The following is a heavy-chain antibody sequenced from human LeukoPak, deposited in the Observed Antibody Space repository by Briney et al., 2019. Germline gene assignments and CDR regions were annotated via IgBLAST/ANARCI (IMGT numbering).Heavy chain of an antibody. CDR3: AREIAAAGTFYYYYMDV. V-gene: IGHV4-59*01. CDR1: GGSISSYY. J-gene: IGHJ6*03. CDR2: IYYSGST. Sequence: SETLSLTCTVSGGSISSYYWSWIRQPPGKGLGWIGYIYYSGSTNYNPSLKSRVTISVDTSKNQFSLKLSSVTAADTAVYYCAREIAAAGTFYYYYMDVWGKGTTVTVSS. D-gene: IGHD6-13*01.